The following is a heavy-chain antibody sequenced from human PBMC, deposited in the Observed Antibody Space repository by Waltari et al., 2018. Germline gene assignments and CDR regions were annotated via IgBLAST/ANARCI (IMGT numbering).Heavy chain of an antibody. J-gene: IGHJ5*02. Sequence: QVQLVQSGAEVKKPGASVKVSCKASGYTFTGYYMHLVRQAPGQGLEWMGWINPNSGGTNYAQKFQGWVTMTRDTSISTAYMELSRLRSDDTAVYYCARSGGRITMVRGRGNWFDPWGQGTLVTVSS. CDR1: GYTFTGYY. D-gene: IGHD3-10*01. V-gene: IGHV1-2*04. CDR2: INPNSGGT. CDR3: ARSGGRITMVRGRGNWFDP.